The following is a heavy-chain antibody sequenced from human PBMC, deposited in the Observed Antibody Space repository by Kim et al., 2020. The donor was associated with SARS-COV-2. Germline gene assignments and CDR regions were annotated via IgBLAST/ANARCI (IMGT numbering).Heavy chain of an antibody. Sequence: ASVKVSCKTSGYTFTSYYMHWVRQAPGQGLEWMGIINPSGGSTSYAQKFQGRVTMTRDTSTSTVYMELSSLRSEDTAVYYCARDLIKVGGYVGYYYYYGMDVWGQGTTVTVSS. D-gene: IGHD5-12*01. V-gene: IGHV1-46*01. CDR3: ARDLIKVGGYVGYYYYYGMDV. CDR1: GYTFTSYY. J-gene: IGHJ6*02. CDR2: INPSGGST.